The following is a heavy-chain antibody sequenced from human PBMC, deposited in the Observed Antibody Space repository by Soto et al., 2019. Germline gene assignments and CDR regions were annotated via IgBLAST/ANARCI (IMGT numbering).Heavy chain of an antibody. CDR2: ISGSGDGT. V-gene: IGHV3-23*01. Sequence: GGSLRLSCAASGFTAGSHAMSWVRQAPGKGLEWVSSISGSGDGTYYGDSVKGRFTISRDSSSSTLYLQMDNLRGEDTAVYFCTRSRRSILMVYGFGGMDVWGQGTTVTV. CDR1: GFTAGSHA. CDR3: TRSRRSILMVYGFGGMDV. J-gene: IGHJ6*02. D-gene: IGHD2-8*01.